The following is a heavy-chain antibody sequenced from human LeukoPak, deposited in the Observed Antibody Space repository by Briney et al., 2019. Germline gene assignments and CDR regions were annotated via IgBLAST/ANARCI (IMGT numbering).Heavy chain of an antibody. Sequence: SETLSLTCAVSDVSISSSSYYWGCTRQPPGKGLEWIGYIYYGGSTYYNPSLSSRVTISVDTSNNQFSLKLSSVTAAQTAVYYCARGARYYDSSGYYPYYYYGMDVWGQGTTVTVSS. J-gene: IGHJ6*02. CDR2: IYYGGST. CDR3: ARGARYYDSSGYYPYYYYGMDV. V-gene: IGHV4-39*01. CDR1: DVSISSSSYY. D-gene: IGHD3-22*01.